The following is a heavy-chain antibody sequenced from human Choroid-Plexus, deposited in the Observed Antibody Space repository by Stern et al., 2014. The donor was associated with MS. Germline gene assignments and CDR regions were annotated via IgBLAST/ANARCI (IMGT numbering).Heavy chain of an antibody. CDR1: GFTLSDHY. V-gene: IGHV3-72*01. CDR3: VRVSGSSGSDF. D-gene: IGHD6-19*01. CDR2: IRNKANSYTT. Sequence: EVQLVESGGGLVQPGGSLRLSCVASGFTLSDHYMDWVRQAPGKGLEWVGRIRNKANSYTTQSAASVKGRFVISRDDSNNSLYLQMNSLKSEDTAVYYCVRVSGSSGSDFWGQGTLVSVSS. J-gene: IGHJ4*02.